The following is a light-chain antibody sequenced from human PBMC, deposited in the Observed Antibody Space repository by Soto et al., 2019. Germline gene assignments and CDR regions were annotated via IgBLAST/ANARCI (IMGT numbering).Light chain of an antibody. CDR2: DVN. CDR3: SSYTSWNTLYV. CDR1: SSDVGAYNF. J-gene: IGLJ1*01. V-gene: IGLV2-14*01. Sequence: QAVLTQPASVSGSLGQSITISCTGTSSDVGAYNFVSWYQQHPGKAPKLMIYDVNNRPSGVSNRFSGSKSANTASLTISGLQADDEADYYCSSYTSWNTLYVFGTGTKLTVL.